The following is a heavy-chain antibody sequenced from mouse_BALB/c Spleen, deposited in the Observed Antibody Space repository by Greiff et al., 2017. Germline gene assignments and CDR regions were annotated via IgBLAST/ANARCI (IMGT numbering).Heavy chain of an antibody. CDR3: TRNDYDEGTMMDY. CDR1: GYSFTSYW. J-gene: IGHJ4*01. Sequence: EVQLQESGTVLARPGASVKMSCKASGYSFTSYWMHWVKQRPGQGLEWIGAIYPGNSDTSYNQKFKGKAKLTAVTSASTAYMELSSLTNEDSAVYYCTRNDYDEGTMMDYWGQGTSVTVSS. CDR2: IYPGNSDT. V-gene: IGHV1-5*01. D-gene: IGHD2-4*01.